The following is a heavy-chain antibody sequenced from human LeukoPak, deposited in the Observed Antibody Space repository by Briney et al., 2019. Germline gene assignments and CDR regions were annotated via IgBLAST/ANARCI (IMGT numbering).Heavy chain of an antibody. CDR1: GYTFTGYY. D-gene: IGHD1-14*01. CDR2: INPNSGGT. CDR3: ARGRGQFQVPRIDP. Sequence: ASVKVSCKASGYTFTGYYMHWVRQAPGQGLEWMGWINPNSGGTNYAQKFQGRVTMTMNTSISTAYMELSSLRFEDTAVYYCARGRGQFQVPRIDPWGQGTLVTVSS. J-gene: IGHJ5*02. V-gene: IGHV1-2*02.